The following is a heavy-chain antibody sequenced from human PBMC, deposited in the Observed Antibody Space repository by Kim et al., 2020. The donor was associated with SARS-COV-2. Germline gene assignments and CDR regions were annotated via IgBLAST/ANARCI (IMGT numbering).Heavy chain of an antibody. CDR1: GGSISSGGYY. D-gene: IGHD2-15*01. Sequence: SETLSLTCTVSGGSISSGGYYWSWIRQHPGKGLEWIGYIYYSGSTYYNPSLKSRVTISVDTSKNQLSLKLSSVTAADTAVYYCARVDVCSGGSCYWYFDLWGRGTLVTVSS. CDR2: IYYSGST. V-gene: IGHV4-31*03. CDR3: ARVDVCSGGSCYWYFDL. J-gene: IGHJ2*01.